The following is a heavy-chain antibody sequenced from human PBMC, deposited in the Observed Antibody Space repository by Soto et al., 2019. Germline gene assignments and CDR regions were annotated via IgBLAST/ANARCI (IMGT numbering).Heavy chain of an antibody. Sequence: ASVKVSCKASGFSFTGYYIHWLRQTPGQGLEWMGWINAHSGGTEYAQKFQGRVTLTRDTSIATAYLTLTSLTSDDTALYYCAKDLTRQLAYWLDPWGQGTQVTVSS. CDR1: GFSFTGYY. CDR2: INAHSGGT. J-gene: IGHJ5*02. D-gene: IGHD6-6*01. CDR3: AKDLTRQLAYWLDP. V-gene: IGHV1-2*02.